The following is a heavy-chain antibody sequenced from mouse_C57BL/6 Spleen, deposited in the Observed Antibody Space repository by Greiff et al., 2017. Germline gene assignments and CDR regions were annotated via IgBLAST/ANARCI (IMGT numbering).Heavy chain of an antibody. Sequence: EVQLQQSGPELVKPGASVKISCKASGYSFTDYNMNWVKQSNGKSLEWIGVINPNYGTTSYNQQYKGKATLTVDSSSSTAYMQLNSLTSEDSAVYYCAREGGYDYSYAMDYWGQGTSVTVSS. CDR2: INPNYGTT. V-gene: IGHV1-39*01. CDR3: AREGGYDYSYAMDY. J-gene: IGHJ4*01. D-gene: IGHD2-4*01. CDR1: GYSFTDYN.